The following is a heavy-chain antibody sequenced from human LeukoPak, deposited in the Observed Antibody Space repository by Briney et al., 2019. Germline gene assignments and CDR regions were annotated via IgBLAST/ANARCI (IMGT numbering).Heavy chain of an antibody. J-gene: IGHJ3*02. D-gene: IGHD3-9*01. CDR3: ATISEPTRAFDI. V-gene: IGHV3-23*01. Sequence: PGGSLRLSCAASGFTFSGSDMVWVRQAPGKGLEWVSAISGSGRSSYYADSVKGRSTFSRDNSMNTLYLQMNSLRAEDTAVYYCATISEPTRAFDIWGQGTMVTVSS. CDR1: GFTFSGSD. CDR2: ISGSGRSS.